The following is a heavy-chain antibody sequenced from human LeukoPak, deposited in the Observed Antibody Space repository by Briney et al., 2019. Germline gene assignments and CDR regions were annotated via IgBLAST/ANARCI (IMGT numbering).Heavy chain of an antibody. CDR1: GYTFTSYG. CDR2: ISAYNGNT. CDR3: TTREIVVEPAQTSMVRGVLWRSDF. J-gene: IGHJ4*01. V-gene: IGHV1-18*01. D-gene: IGHD3-10*01. Sequence: ASVKVSCKASGYTFTSYGISWVRQAPGQGLEWMGWISAYNGNTNYAQKLQGRVTMTTDTSTITVYMELSSLRSEDTAVYYCTTREIVVEPAQTSMVRGVLWRSDFWGHGTLVTVSS.